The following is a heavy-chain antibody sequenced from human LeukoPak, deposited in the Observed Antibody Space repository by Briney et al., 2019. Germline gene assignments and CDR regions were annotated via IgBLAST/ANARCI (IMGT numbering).Heavy chain of an antibody. J-gene: IGHJ5*02. CDR3: ASDYSTNWPNWSLDP. D-gene: IGHD6-13*01. CDR2: INHSGST. V-gene: IGHV4-34*01. Sequence: PSETLSLTCAVYGGSFSGYYWSWIRQPPGKGLEWIGEINHSGSTNYNPSLKSRVTISVDKSKNQFSLKLTSVTAADTAVYYCASDYSTNWPNWSLDPWGQGILVTVSS. CDR1: GGSFSGYY.